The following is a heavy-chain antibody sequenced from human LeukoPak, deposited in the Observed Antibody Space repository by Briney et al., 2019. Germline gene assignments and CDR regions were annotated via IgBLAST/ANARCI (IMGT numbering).Heavy chain of an antibody. CDR3: ARAGMSGYPNNHYYYYMDV. CDR1: GYTLTDLS. V-gene: IGHV1-24*01. J-gene: IGHJ6*03. D-gene: IGHD3-3*01. CDR2: FDPEDGET. Sequence: ASVKVSCKVSGYTLTDLSMHWVRQAPGKGLEWMGGFDPEDGETIYAQKFQGRVTMTEDTSTDTAYMELSSLRSEDTAVYYCARAGMSGYPNNHYYYYMDVWGKGTTVTVSS.